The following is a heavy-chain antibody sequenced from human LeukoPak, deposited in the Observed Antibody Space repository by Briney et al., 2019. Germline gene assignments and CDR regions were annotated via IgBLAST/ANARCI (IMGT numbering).Heavy chain of an antibody. D-gene: IGHD3-10*01. Sequence: GGSLRLSCVASGFTFSSYAMHWVRQAPGKGLEWVAVISYDGSNKYYADSVKGRFTISRDNSKNTLYLQMNSLRAEDTAVYYCARDRENYGSGSARAFDIWGQGTMVTVS. CDR3: ARDRENYGSGSARAFDI. J-gene: IGHJ3*02. V-gene: IGHV3-30-3*01. CDR1: GFTFSSYA. CDR2: ISYDGSNK.